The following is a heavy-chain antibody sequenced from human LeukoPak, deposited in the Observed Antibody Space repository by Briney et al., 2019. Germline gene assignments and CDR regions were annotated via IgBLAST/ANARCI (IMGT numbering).Heavy chain of an antibody. Sequence: PSETLSLTCTVSGGSISSYYWSWIRQPPGKGLEWIGYIYYSGSTNYNPSLKSRVTISVDTSKNQFSLKLSSVTAADTAVYYCARDTIVGLEGAFDIWGQGTMVTVSS. D-gene: IGHD1-26*01. J-gene: IGHJ3*02. CDR3: ARDTIVGLEGAFDI. CDR2: IYYSGST. CDR1: GGSISSYY. V-gene: IGHV4-59*12.